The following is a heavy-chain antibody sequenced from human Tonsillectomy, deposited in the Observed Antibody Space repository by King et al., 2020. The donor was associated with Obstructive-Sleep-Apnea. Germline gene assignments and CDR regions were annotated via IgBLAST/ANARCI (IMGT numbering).Heavy chain of an antibody. J-gene: IGHJ4*02. V-gene: IGHV3-23*04. CDR2: ISGSVDST. CDR1: GFTVSSYA. Sequence: VQLVESGGGLVQPGGSLRLSCAASGFTVSSYAMSWVRQAPGKELEWVSDISGSVDSTYYADSVKGRFTISRDISKNTLYLQMNSLRAEDTAVYYCAKDSGERYFDWLLEVKGFDYWGQGTLVTVSS. D-gene: IGHD3-9*01. CDR3: AKDSGERYFDWLLEVKGFDY.